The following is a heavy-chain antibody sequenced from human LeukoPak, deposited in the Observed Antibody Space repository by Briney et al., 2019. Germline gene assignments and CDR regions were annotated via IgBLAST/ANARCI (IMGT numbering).Heavy chain of an antibody. CDR1: GYSISSGYY. D-gene: IGHD5-24*01. V-gene: IGHV4-38-2*01. CDR2: IYHSGCT. J-gene: IGHJ4*02. Sequence: SETLSLTCAVSGYSISSGYYWGWIRQPPGKGLEWIGSIYHSGCTYYNPSLKSRVTISVDTSKNQFSLKLSSVTAADTAVYYCARLESLNFDYWGQGTLVTVSS. CDR3: ARLESLNFDY.